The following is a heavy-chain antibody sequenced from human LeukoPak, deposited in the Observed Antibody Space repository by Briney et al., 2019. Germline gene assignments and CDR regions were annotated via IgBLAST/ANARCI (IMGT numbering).Heavy chain of an antibody. J-gene: IGHJ4*02. CDR1: RFTFSNTW. CDR2: IYNAETSA. CDR3: ARGAPIDY. Sequence: GGSLRLSCAASRFTFSNTWMYWVRQGPGKGLVWVSRIYNAETSATSADSVKGRFTISRDNAKNTLYLQMDSLRVDDTAVYYCARGAPIDYWGQGDLVSVSS. V-gene: IGHV3-74*01.